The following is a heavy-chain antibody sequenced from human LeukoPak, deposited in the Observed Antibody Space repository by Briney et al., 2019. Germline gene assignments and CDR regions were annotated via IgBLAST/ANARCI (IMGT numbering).Heavy chain of an antibody. Sequence: GGSLRLSCAASGFTFSSYGMHWVRQAPGKGLEWVAVIWYDGSNKYYADSVKGRFTISRDNSKNTLYLQMNSLRAEDTAVYYCARDRGIYDYVLDYWGQGTLVTVSS. CDR3: ARDRGIYDYVLDY. CDR2: IWYDGSNK. V-gene: IGHV3-33*01. CDR1: GFTFSSYG. J-gene: IGHJ4*02. D-gene: IGHD3-16*01.